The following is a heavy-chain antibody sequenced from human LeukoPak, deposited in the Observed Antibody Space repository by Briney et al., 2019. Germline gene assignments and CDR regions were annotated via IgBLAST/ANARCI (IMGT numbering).Heavy chain of an antibody. CDR2: IYWDDDK. CDR3: VHGTDYDFWSGSSGGFDY. J-gene: IGHJ4*02. Sequence: SGPTLVKPTQTLTLTCTFSGFSLSTSGVGVGWIRQPPGKALEWLALIYWDDDKRYSPSLQSRLTITKDTSKNQVVLTMTNMDPVDTATHYCVHGTDYDFWSGSSGGFDYWGQGTLVTVSS. D-gene: IGHD3-3*01. CDR1: GFSLSTSGVG. V-gene: IGHV2-5*02.